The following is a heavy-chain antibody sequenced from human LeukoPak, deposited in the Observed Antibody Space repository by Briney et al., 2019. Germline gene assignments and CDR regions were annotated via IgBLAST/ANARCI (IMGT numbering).Heavy chain of an antibody. V-gene: IGHV3-23*01. D-gene: IGHD6-6*01. CDR2: IRATSGT. J-gene: IGHJ4*02. CDR1: GFTFTNYA. Sequence: GRSLRLSCAASGFTFTNYAMTWVRQAPGKGLERVSTIRATSGTYYADSVAGRFTISRDNSENTLYLQMNSLRAEDTAVYYCAKDRHPYSTSSDYWGQGALVTVSS. CDR3: AKDRHPYSTSSDY.